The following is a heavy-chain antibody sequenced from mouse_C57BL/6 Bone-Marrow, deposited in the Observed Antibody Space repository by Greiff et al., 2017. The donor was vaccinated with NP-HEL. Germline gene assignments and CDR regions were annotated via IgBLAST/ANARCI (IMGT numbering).Heavy chain of an antibody. CDR2: IRSKSNNYAT. J-gene: IGHJ1*03. CDR3: VRENYGGRYVYWYFEV. V-gene: IGHV10-1*01. D-gene: IGHD1-1*01. Sequence: EVQRVESGGGLVQPKGSLKLSCAASGFSFNTYAMNWVRQAPGKGLEWVARIRSKSNNYATYYADSVKDRFTISRDDSESMLYLQMNNLKTEDTAMYYCVRENYGGRYVYWYFEVWGTGTTVTVSS. CDR1: GFSFNTYA.